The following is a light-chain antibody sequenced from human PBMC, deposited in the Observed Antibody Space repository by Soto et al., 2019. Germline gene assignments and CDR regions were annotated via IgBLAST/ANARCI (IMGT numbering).Light chain of an antibody. V-gene: IGKV3-20*01. CDR2: GAS. Sequence: DIVLTQSPDTLSLSPGERATRSCRASQSVSSNLAWYQQKPGQAPRLLIYGASSRATGIPDRFSGSGSGTDFTLTISRLEPEDFAVYYCQQYGSSPTFGQGTKVDIK. J-gene: IGKJ1*01. CDR1: QSVSSN. CDR3: QQYGSSPT.